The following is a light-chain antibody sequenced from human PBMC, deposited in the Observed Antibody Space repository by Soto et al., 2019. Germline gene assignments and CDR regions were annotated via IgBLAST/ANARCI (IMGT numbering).Light chain of an antibody. V-gene: IGLV1-40*01. CDR3: QSYDSSRSGYF. Sequence: QSVLTQPPSVSGAPGQRVTISCTGSSSNIGAGYDVHWYQQLPGTAPKLLIYGNSNRPSGVPDRFSGSKSGTSASLAITGLQAEDEADYYCQSYDSSRSGYFFGTGTKVTVL. CDR1: SSNIGAGYD. CDR2: GNS. J-gene: IGLJ1*01.